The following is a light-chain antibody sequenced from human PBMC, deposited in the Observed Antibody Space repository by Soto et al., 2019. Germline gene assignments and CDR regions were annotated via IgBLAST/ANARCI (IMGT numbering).Light chain of an antibody. J-gene: IGKJ1*01. Sequence: DIQMTQSPSTLPASVGDRVTVACRASQSIGSWLAWYQQKPGHAPKLLIYKATTLESGVPSRFSGSGSGTEFTLPIPSLPPDDFASYYCQQYADYSSFGQGTRVE. CDR3: QQYADYSS. CDR2: KAT. V-gene: IGKV1-5*03. CDR1: QSIGSW.